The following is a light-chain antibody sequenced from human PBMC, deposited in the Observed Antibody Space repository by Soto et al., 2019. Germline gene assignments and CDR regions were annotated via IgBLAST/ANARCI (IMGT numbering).Light chain of an antibody. CDR3: QHYHNWPYT. Sequence: EIVMTQSPATLSVSPGERATLSCRAGQSVRNNLAWYQLKPGQAPRLLIYGASTRATGIPARFSGSGSETEFILTISSLQSEDFAVYYCQHYHNWPYTFGRGTKLEIK. V-gene: IGKV3-15*01. CDR1: QSVRNN. J-gene: IGKJ2*01. CDR2: GAS.